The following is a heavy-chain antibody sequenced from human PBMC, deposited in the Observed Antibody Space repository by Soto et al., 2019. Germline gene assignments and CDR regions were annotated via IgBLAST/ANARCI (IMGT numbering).Heavy chain of an antibody. CDR1: GGASTGYY. V-gene: IGHV4-34*01. D-gene: IGHD3-3*01. J-gene: IGHJ6*02. CDR3: ASPGPYYDSWSPYYTPKKGGLDV. Sequence: PSETLSLTCAVYGGASTGYYWSWVRQTPGKGLEWIGEIDHSGGTNYNPSPKSRVTILVDTSKNHLSLKLSSVTAAGTAVYYCASPGPYYDSWSPYYTPKKGGLDVWGQGTTVTVSS. CDR2: IDHSGGT.